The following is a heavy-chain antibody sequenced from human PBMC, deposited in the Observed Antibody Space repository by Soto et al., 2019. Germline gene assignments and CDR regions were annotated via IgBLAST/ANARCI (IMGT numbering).Heavy chain of an antibody. Sequence: ASVKVSCKVSGYTLTELSMHWVRQAPGKGLEWMGGFDPEDGETIYAQKFQGRVTMTEDTSTDAAYMELSSLRSEDTAVYYCATIVSMYYYDSSGYCYYFDYWGQGTLVTVSS. J-gene: IGHJ4*02. CDR2: FDPEDGET. CDR1: GYTLTELS. CDR3: ATIVSMYYYDSSGYCYYFDY. D-gene: IGHD3-22*01. V-gene: IGHV1-24*01.